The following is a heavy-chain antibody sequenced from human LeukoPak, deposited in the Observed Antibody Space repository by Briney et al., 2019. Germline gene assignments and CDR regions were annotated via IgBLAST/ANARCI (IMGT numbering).Heavy chain of an antibody. J-gene: IGHJ3*02. V-gene: IGHV4-59*08. CDR1: GGSISSYY. CDR3: ARRRDDSSGYAEAFDI. Sequence: SETLSLTCTVSGGSISSYYWSWIRQPPGKGLEWIGYIYYSGSTNYNPSLKSRVTISVDTSKNQFSLKLSSVTAADTAVYYCARRRDDSSGYAEAFDIRGQGTMVTVSS. CDR2: IYYSGST. D-gene: IGHD3-22*01.